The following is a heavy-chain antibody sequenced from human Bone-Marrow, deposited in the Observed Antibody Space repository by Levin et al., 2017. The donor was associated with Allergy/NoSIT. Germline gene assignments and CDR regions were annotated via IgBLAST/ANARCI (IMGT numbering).Heavy chain of an antibody. D-gene: IGHD1-26*01. V-gene: IGHV3-23*01. CDR3: VKSKWEVLGDI. CDR2: ISPTSSTI. Sequence: GESLKISCGVSGLTFSTYAMSWVRQAPGKGLEWVSAISPTSSTIYYADSVKGRFSISRDNSKNTLYLQMYSLRVEDTAVYYCVKSKWEVLGDIWGQGTMVTVSS. CDR1: GLTFSTYA. J-gene: IGHJ3*02.